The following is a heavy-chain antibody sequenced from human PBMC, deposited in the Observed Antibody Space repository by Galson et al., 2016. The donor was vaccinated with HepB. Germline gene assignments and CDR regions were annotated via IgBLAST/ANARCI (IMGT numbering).Heavy chain of an antibody. Sequence: SLRLSCAAPGFIFNAYAIHWVRQAPGKGLEFVSAISGNGGTTHYPDSVKGRFTISRDNSKNTLYLQMSSLRADGTAVYYCVRDQGWYNHWGQGTLVTVSS. CDR2: ISGNGGTT. V-gene: IGHV3-64D*06. CDR1: GFIFNAYA. CDR3: VRDQGWYNH. D-gene: IGHD6-19*01. J-gene: IGHJ5*02.